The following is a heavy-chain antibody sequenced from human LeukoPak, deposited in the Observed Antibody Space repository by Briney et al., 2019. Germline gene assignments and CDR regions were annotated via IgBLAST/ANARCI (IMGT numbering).Heavy chain of an antibody. J-gene: IGHJ4*02. D-gene: IGHD6-19*01. CDR1: GFTFSSYS. V-gene: IGHV3-21*01. CDR3: ARWGYTNGWYYFEN. CDR2: ISSSSSYI. Sequence: GGSLRLSCAASGFTFSSYSMNWVRQAPGKGLEWVSSISSSSSYIYYADSVKGRFTISRDNAKNSLYLQMNSLRAEDTAVYYCARWGYTNGWYYFENWGQGTLVTVSS.